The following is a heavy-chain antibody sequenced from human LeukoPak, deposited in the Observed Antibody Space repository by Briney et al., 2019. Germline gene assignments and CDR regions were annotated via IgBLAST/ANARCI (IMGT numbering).Heavy chain of an antibody. D-gene: IGHD3-22*01. CDR1: DGFISSSSYY. CDR2: IFYSGTT. J-gene: IGHJ4*02. V-gene: IGHV4-39*07. CDR3: ARGKRLGGYYYDN. Sequence: PSETLSLTCTVSDGFISSSSYYWGWIRQPPGKGLEWIGSIFYSGTTHYNPSLQSRVTISVDTFKNQFFLNQTSVTAADTAVYYCARGKRLGGYYYDNWGQGTRVTVSS.